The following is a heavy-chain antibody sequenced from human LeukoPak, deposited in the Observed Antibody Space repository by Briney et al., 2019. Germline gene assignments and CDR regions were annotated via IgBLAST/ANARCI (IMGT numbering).Heavy chain of an antibody. CDR2: IYTSGST. J-gene: IGHJ5*02. Sequence: PSQTLSLTCTVSGGSISSGSYYWSWNRQPAGKGLEWMGRIYTSGSTNYNPSLKSRVTISVDTSKNQFSLKLSSVTAADTAVYYCARRTTGKVWFDPWGQGTLVTVSS. CDR3: ARRTTGKVWFDP. V-gene: IGHV4-61*02. CDR1: GGSISSGSYY. D-gene: IGHD1-1*01.